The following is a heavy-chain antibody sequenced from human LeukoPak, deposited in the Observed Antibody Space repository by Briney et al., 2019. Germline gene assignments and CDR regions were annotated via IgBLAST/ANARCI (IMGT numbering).Heavy chain of an antibody. V-gene: IGHV4-31*03. CDR1: GGSISSGGYY. Sequence: SETLSLTCTVSGGSISSGGYYWSWIRQHPGKGLEWIGYIYYSGSTYYNPSLKSRVTISVDTSKNQFSLKLSSVTAADTAVYYCARVHLLEWLSVDYWGQGTLVTVSS. D-gene: IGHD3-3*01. J-gene: IGHJ4*02. CDR2: IYYSGST. CDR3: ARVHLLEWLSVDY.